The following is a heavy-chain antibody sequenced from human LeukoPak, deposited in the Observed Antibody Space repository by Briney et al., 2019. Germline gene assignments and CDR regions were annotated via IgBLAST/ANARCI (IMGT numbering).Heavy chain of an antibody. CDR1: GYTFTSYD. V-gene: IGHV1-8*01. D-gene: IGHD2-15*01. CDR3: ARGPRYCSGGSCHSEPAEYFQH. J-gene: IGHJ1*01. Sequence: ASVKVSCKASGYTFTSYDINWVRQATGQGLEWMGWMNPNSGNTGYAQKFQGRVTMTRNTSISTAYMELSSLRSEDTAVYYCARGPRYCSGGSCHSEPAEYFQHWGQGTLVTVSS. CDR2: MNPNSGNT.